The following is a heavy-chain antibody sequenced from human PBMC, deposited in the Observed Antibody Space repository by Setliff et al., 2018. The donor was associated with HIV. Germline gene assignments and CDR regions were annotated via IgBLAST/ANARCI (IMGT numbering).Heavy chain of an antibody. V-gene: IGHV4-31*03. CDR3: ARVRTGDRSFDF. J-gene: IGHJ4*02. CDR2: IYYRGDT. D-gene: IGHD1-1*01. CDR1: GASITSGYY. Sequence: PSETLSLTCTASGASITSGYYWSWVRQRPGRGLEWIGHIYYRGDTYYSPSLKSRLAISVDTSKMQFSLTVTSMTAADTAVYYCARVRTGDRSFDFWGQGTLVTV.